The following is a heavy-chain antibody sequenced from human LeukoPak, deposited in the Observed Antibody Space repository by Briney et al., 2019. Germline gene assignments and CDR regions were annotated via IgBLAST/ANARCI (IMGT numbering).Heavy chain of an antibody. CDR2: IRYDGSNK. D-gene: IGHD6-13*01. CDR3: AKDLLVIAAAQEDY. V-gene: IGHV3-30*02. Sequence: PGGSLRLSCAASGFTVSSNYMSWVRQAPGKGLEWVAFIRYDGSNKYYADSVKGRFTISRDNSKNTLYLQMNSLRAEDTAVYYCAKDLLVIAAAQEDYWGQGTLVTVSS. J-gene: IGHJ4*02. CDR1: GFTVSSNY.